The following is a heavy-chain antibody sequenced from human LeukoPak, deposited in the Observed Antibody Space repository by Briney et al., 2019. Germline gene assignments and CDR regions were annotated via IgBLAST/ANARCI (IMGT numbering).Heavy chain of an antibody. V-gene: IGHV3-74*01. D-gene: IGHD5-18*01. Sequence: GGSLRLSCAASGFTFSSYWMHWVRQAPGKGLVWVSRLNSDGSSTSYADSVKGRFTIPRDNAKNTLYLQMNSLRAEDTAVYYCARGGGYSYGPLDYWGQGTLVTVSS. CDR3: ARGGGYSYGPLDY. J-gene: IGHJ4*02. CDR1: GFTFSSYW. CDR2: LNSDGSST.